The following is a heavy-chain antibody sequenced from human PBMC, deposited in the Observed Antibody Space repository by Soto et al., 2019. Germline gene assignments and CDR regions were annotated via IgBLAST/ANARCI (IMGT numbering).Heavy chain of an antibody. CDR1: GFTFSSYS. Sequence: SLRPSFAASGFTFSSYSTNCVRQASGKGRQWVSSISSSSSYIYYADSVKARFTISRDNAKNSLYLQMNSLRAGDTAVYYRARDLRLSFWDYYYYYGMDVWGQGATVTVSS. J-gene: IGHJ6*02. D-gene: IGHD1-26*01. CDR2: ISSSSSYI. CDR3: ARDLRLSFWDYYYYYGMDV. V-gene: IGHV3-21*01.